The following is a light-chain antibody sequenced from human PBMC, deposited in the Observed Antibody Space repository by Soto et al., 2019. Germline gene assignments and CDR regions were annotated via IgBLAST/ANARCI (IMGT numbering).Light chain of an antibody. Sequence: QAVVTQEPSLTVSPGGTVTLTCGSSTGAVTSGHYPYWFQQKPGQAPRTLIYDTSNKHSWTPARFSGSLLGGKAALSLSGAQPEDEAEYYCLLSHSGGRSVVFGGGTKLTLL. V-gene: IGLV7-46*01. CDR3: LLSHSGGRSVV. J-gene: IGLJ2*01. CDR2: DTS. CDR1: TGAVTSGHY.